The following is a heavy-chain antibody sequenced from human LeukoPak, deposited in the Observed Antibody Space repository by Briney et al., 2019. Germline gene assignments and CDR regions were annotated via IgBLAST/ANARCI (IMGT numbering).Heavy chain of an antibody. CDR2: IIPIFGTA. Sequence: ASVKVSCKASGGTFSSYAISWVRQAPGQGLEWMGGIIPIFGTANYAQKFQGRVAITADESTSTAYMELSSLRSEDTAVYYCARLIVVVPAAIGWFDPWGQGTLVTVSS. D-gene: IGHD2-2*02. V-gene: IGHV1-69*13. CDR3: ARLIVVVPAAIGWFDP. J-gene: IGHJ5*02. CDR1: GGTFSSYA.